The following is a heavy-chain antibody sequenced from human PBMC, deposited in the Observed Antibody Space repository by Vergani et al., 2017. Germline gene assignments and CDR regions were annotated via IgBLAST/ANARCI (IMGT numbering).Heavy chain of an antibody. J-gene: IGHJ4*02. Sequence: QVQLQESGPGLVKPSQTLSLTCTVSGGSISSGSYYWSWIRQPAGKGLEWIGRIYTSGSTNYNPSLKSRVTISVDTSKNPFSLKLSSVTAADTAVYYCARERGRVKAFEDWGEGTLVTVS. D-gene: IGHD3-16*01. CDR1: GGSISSGSYY. CDR3: ARERGRVKAFED. V-gene: IGHV4-61*02. CDR2: IYTSGST.